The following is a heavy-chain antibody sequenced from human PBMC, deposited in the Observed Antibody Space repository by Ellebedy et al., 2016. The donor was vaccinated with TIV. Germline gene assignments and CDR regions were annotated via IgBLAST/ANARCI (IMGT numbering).Heavy chain of an antibody. V-gene: IGHV4-59*01. Sequence: SETLSLTXTVSGGSISSYYWSWIRQPPGKGLEWIGYIYYSGSTNYNPSLKSRVTISVDTSKNQFSLKLSSVTAADTAVYYCARTIFGVVITHGVYYYYMDVWGKGTTVTVSS. CDR1: GGSISSYY. D-gene: IGHD3-3*01. CDR3: ARTIFGVVITHGVYYYYMDV. J-gene: IGHJ6*03. CDR2: IYYSGST.